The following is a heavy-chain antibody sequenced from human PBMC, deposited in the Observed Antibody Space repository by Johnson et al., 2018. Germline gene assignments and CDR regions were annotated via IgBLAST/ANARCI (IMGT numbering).Heavy chain of an antibody. D-gene: IGHD3-10*01. CDR3: TRLKWYYGSGSYPQNYYGMDV. Sequence: QVQLQESGGGVVQPGRSXRLSCAASGFTFSIYGMHWVRQAPGKGLEWVAVVWYDGSNKYYADSVKGRFTISRDNSKNTLYLQMKSLRAEDTAVYYCTRLKWYYGSGSYPQNYYGMDVWGQGTTVTVSS. V-gene: IGHV3-33*01. CDR2: VWYDGSNK. J-gene: IGHJ6*02. CDR1: GFTFSIYG.